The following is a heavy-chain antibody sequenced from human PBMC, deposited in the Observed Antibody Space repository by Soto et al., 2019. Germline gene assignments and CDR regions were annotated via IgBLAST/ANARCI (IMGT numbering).Heavy chain of an antibody. Sequence: SETLSLTCTVSGGSISSYYWSWIRQPPGKGLEWIGYIYYSGSTNYNPSLKSRVTISVDTSKNQFSLKLSSVTAADTAVYYCARSEISYYYGSGSVTFYYYYGMDVWGQGTTVTVSS. CDR3: ARSEISYYYGSGSVTFYYYYGMDV. CDR2: IYYSGST. J-gene: IGHJ6*02. CDR1: GGSISSYY. V-gene: IGHV4-59*01. D-gene: IGHD3-10*01.